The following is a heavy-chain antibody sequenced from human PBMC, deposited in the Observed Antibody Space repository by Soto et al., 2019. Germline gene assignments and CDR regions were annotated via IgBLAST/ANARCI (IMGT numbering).Heavy chain of an antibody. CDR2: IYYSGST. V-gene: IGHV4-59*08. CDR3: AKQLDGNSFRYFDY. CDR1: GGSISNYY. D-gene: IGHD4-4*01. J-gene: IGHJ4*02. Sequence: SETLSLTCTVSGGSISNYYWSWIRQPPGKGLEWIGYIYYSGSTNYNPSLKSRVTISLDTSKNQFSLKLSSVTAADTAVYYCAKQLDGNSFRYFDYWGQGTLVTSPQ.